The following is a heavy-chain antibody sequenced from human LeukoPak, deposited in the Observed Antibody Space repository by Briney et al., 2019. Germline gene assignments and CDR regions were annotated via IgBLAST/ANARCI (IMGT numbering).Heavy chain of an antibody. V-gene: IGHV1-8*01. CDR3: ARGGNYYDSSGSPAFDI. CDR1: GYTFTSYD. J-gene: IGHJ3*02. D-gene: IGHD3-22*01. Sequence: ASVKVSCKASGYTFTSYDINWVRQATGQGLEWMGWMNPNSGNTGYAQKFQGRVTMTRNTSISTAYMELSSLRSEGTAVYYCARGGNYYDSSGSPAFDIWGQGTMVTVSS. CDR2: MNPNSGNT.